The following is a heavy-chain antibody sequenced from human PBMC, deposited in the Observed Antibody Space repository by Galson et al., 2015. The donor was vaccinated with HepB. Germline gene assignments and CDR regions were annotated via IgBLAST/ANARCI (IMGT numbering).Heavy chain of an antibody. Sequence: SLRLSCAASGFTFSSYAMHWVRQAPGKGLEWVAVISYDGSNKYYADSVKGRFTISRDNSKNTLYLQMNSLRAEDTAVYYCARDDVYDSKYNWFDPWGQGTLVTVSS. J-gene: IGHJ5*02. D-gene: IGHD3-16*01. CDR1: GFTFSSYA. CDR3: ARDDVYDSKYNWFDP. V-gene: IGHV3-30*04. CDR2: ISYDGSNK.